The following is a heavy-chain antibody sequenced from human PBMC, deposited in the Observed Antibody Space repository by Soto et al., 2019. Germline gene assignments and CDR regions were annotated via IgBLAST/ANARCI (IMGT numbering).Heavy chain of an antibody. CDR1: GYTFTSYA. J-gene: IGHJ6*02. CDR3: ARTYYDFPYYYYGMDV. Sequence: QVQLVQSGAEVKKPGASVKVSCKASGYTFTSYAMHWVRQAPGQRLEWMGWINAGNGNTKYSQKFQGRVTITRDTSASTAYMELSSLRSEDTAVYYCARTYYDFPYYYYGMDVWGQGTTVTVSS. CDR2: INAGNGNT. V-gene: IGHV1-3*01. D-gene: IGHD3-3*01.